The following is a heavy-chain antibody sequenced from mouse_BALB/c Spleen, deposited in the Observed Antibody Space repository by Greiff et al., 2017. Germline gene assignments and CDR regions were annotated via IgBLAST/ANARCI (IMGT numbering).Heavy chain of an antibody. CDR2: IYPGDGDT. CDR3: ARGGNYGYAMDY. J-gene: IGHJ4*01. Sequence: VKLQESGAELMKPGASVKISCKASGYAFSSYWMNWVKQRPGQGLEWIGQIYPGDGDTNYNGKFKGKATLTADKSSSTAYMQLSSLTSEDSAVYFCARGGNYGYAMDYWGQGTSVTVSS. CDR1: GYAFSSYW. D-gene: IGHD2-1*01. V-gene: IGHV1-80*01.